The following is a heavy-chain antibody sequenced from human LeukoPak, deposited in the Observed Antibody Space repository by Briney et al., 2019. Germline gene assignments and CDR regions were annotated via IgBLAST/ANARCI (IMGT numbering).Heavy chain of an antibody. CDR2: ISPSGGST. CDR1: GYTFTSNY. J-gene: IGHJ6*03. CDR3: ARGPSITMVRGGQWYYYMDV. D-gene: IGHD3-10*01. Sequence: ASVKVSCKAFGYTFTSNYMHWVRQAPGQGPEWMGVISPSGGSTTYAQKFQGRVTMTRDTSTNTVYMELSSLRPEDTAVYYCARGPSITMVRGGQWYYYMDVWGKGTTVTISS. V-gene: IGHV1-46*01.